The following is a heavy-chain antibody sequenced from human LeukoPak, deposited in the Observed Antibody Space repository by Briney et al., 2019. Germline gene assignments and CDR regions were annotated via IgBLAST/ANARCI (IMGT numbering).Heavy chain of an antibody. J-gene: IGHJ6*03. D-gene: IGHD3-22*01. Sequence: GASVKVSCKASGYTFTSYAMHWVRQAPGQRLEWMGWINAGNGNTKYSQEFQSRVTITRDTSASTAYMELSSLRAEDTAVYYCARYSRGAYYYYMDVWGKGTTVTVSS. CDR3: ARYSRGAYYYYMDV. CDR2: INAGNGNT. CDR1: GYTFTSYA. V-gene: IGHV1-3*03.